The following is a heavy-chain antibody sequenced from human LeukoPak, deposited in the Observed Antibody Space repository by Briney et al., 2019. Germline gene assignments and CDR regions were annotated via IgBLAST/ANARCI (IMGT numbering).Heavy chain of an antibody. CDR1: GFTFSHYT. D-gene: IGHD2-21*02. J-gene: IGHJ2*01. CDR3: ARDHSEVIYPTLQYFDL. Sequence: GGSLRLSCAASGFTFSHYTMNWIRQAPGKGLEWVASISGGSTYIFYSPSVGGRVYPGSRGGRRFTVSRDDAKNTLFLQMNSLSAEDAAVYYCARDHSEVIYPTLQYFDLWGRGTLVTVSS. V-gene: IGHV3-21*06. CDR2: ISGGSTYI.